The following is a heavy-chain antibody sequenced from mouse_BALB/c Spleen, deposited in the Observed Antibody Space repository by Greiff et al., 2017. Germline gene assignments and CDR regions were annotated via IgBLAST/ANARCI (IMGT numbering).Heavy chain of an antibody. CDR3: ARGAYYRDFDY. CDR1: GYTFTSYW. CDR2: INPSNGRT. J-gene: IGHJ2*01. Sequence: VQLQQPGAELVKPGASVKLSCKASGYTFTSYWMHWVKQRPGQGLEWIGEINPSNGRTNYNEKFKSKATLTVDKSSSTAYMQLSSLTSEDSAVYYCARGAYYRDFDYWGQGTTLTVSS. V-gene: IGHV1S81*02. D-gene: IGHD2-14*01.